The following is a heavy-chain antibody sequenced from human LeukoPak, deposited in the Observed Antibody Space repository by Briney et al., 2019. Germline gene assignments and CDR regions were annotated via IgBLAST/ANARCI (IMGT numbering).Heavy chain of an antibody. J-gene: IGHJ4*02. Sequence: PGGSLRLSCEASGFTFSSYWMHWVRQVPGEGLVWVSRINSDGSSTTYADSVKGRFTISRDNAKNTLNLQMNSLRVEDTAVYYCAREGRDTGYDFDYWGQGTLVTVSS. V-gene: IGHV3-74*03. D-gene: IGHD5-12*01. CDR3: AREGRDTGYDFDY. CDR2: INSDGSST. CDR1: GFTFSSYW.